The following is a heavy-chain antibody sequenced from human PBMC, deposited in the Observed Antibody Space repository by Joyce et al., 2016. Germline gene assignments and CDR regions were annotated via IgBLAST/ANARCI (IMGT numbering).Heavy chain of an antibody. Sequence: QVQLVESGGGVVQPGRSLRLSCVASGFTFSAYGMHWVRQAPGKGLEWVEVMWYDGSNRYYADSVEGRFTISRDNSKNILYLHMNSLRAEDTAVYYCARGETGYYYYYYGMDVWGQGTTVTVFS. CDR1: GFTFSAYG. CDR3: ARGETGYYYYYYGMDV. CDR2: MWYDGSNR. V-gene: IGHV3-33*01. J-gene: IGHJ6*02. D-gene: IGHD3-9*01.